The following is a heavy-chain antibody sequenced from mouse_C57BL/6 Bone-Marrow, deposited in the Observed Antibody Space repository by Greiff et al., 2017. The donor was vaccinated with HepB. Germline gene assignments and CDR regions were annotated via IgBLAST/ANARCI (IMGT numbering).Heavy chain of an antibody. CDR3: TRDRGAFAY. CDR1: GFTFSSYA. V-gene: IGHV5-9-1*02. CDR2: ISSGGDYI. D-gene: IGHD3-1*01. J-gene: IGHJ3*01. Sequence: EVKLMESGAGLVKPGGSLKLSCAASGFTFSSYAMSWVRQTPEKRLEWVAYISSGGDYIYYADTVKGRFTISRDNARNTLYLQMSRLKSEDTAMYYGTRDRGAFAYWGQGTLVTVSA.